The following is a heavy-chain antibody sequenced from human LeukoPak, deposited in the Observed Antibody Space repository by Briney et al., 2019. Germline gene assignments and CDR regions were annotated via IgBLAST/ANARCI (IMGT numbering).Heavy chain of an antibody. CDR3: VGGSHMDV. Sequence: GGSLRLSCAASGVIFSSYWMTWGRHAPGKGLEWVANIKQDGSEKYYVDSVKGRFTISRDNAKKSLYLQMNSLRVEDTAVYYCVGGSHMDVWGKGTTVTVFS. CDR2: IKQDGSEK. CDR1: GVIFSSYW. D-gene: IGHD3-16*01. J-gene: IGHJ6*03. V-gene: IGHV3-7*01.